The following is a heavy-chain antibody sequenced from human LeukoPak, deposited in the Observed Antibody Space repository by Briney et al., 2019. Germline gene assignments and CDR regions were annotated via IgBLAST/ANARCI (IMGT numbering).Heavy chain of an antibody. CDR3: AREKRYDSSGYYYGAFDY. CDR2: TRNKANSYTT. D-gene: IGHD3-22*01. J-gene: IGHJ4*02. V-gene: IGHV3-72*01. Sequence: GGSLRLSCAASGFTFSDHYMDWVRQAPGKGLEWVGRTRNKANSYTTEYAASGKGRFTISRDDSKNSLYLQMNSLKTEDPAVYYCAREKRYDSSGYYYGAFDYWGQGTLVTVSS. CDR1: GFTFSDHY.